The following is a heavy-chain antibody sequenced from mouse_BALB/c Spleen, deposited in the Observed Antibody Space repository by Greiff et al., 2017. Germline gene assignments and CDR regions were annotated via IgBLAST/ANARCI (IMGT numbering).Heavy chain of an antibody. V-gene: IGHV1-67*01. CDR2: ISTYYGNT. J-gene: IGHJ4*01. CDR1: SYTFTDYA. Sequence: QVQLKQSGPELVRPGVSVKISCKGSSYTFTDYAMHWVKQSHAKSLEWIGVISTYYGNTNYNQKFKGKATLTADKSSSTAYMELRSLTSEDSAVYYCTRLMITGAMDYWGQGTSVTVSS. D-gene: IGHD2-4*01. CDR3: TRLMITGAMDY.